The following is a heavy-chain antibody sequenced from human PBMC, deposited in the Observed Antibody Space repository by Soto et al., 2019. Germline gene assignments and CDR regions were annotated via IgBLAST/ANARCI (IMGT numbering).Heavy chain of an antibody. CDR1: GFTFTSYA. D-gene: IGHD6-19*01. J-gene: IGHJ4*02. CDR2: IVVGSGNT. V-gene: IGHV1-58*01. CDR3: AAGPSGWYGY. Sequence: SVKVSCKASGFTFTSYAVQWGRQARGQRLEWIGWIVVGSGNTNYAQKFQERVTITRDMSTSTAYMELSSLRSEDTAVYYCAAGPSGWYGYWGQGTLVTVSS.